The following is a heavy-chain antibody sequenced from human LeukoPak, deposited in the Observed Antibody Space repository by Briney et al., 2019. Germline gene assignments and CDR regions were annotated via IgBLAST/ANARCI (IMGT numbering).Heavy chain of an antibody. CDR1: GFTFSSYA. V-gene: IGHV3-66*01. CDR3: ARAAAAGTFDY. J-gene: IGHJ4*02. D-gene: IGHD6-13*01. Sequence: GGSLRLSCAASGFTFSSYAMSWVRQAPGKGLEWVSVIYSGGNTFYADSVKGRFSISRDNSRNTVYLQMNSLRAEDTAVYFCARAAAAGTFDYWGQGTLVTVSS. CDR2: IYSGGNT.